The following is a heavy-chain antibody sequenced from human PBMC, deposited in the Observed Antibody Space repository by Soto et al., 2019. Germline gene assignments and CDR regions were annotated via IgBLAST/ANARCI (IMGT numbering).Heavy chain of an antibody. J-gene: IGHJ6*02. CDR3: ARDRWEPLESYYYYYGMDV. Sequence: QVQLQESGPGLVKPSQTLSLTCTVSGGSISSGGYYWSWIRQHPGKGLEWIGYIYYSGSTYYNPSLKSRVTISVDTSKNQFSLKLSSVTAADTAVYYCARDRWEPLESYYYYYGMDVWGQGTTVTVSS. D-gene: IGHD1-26*01. CDR1: GGSISSGGYY. V-gene: IGHV4-31*03. CDR2: IYYSGST.